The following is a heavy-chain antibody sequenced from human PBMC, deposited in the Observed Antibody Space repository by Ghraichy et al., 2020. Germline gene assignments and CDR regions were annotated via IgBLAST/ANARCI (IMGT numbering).Heavy chain of an antibody. Sequence: SQTLSLTCAVSGGSISSGGYSWSWIRQPPGKGLEWIGYIYHSGSTYYNPSLKSRVTISVDRSKNQFSLKLSSVTAADTAVYYCARGEACGGDCYPYYYYGMDVWGRGTTVTVSS. V-gene: IGHV4-30-2*01. CDR1: GGSISSGGYS. CDR2: IYHSGST. CDR3: ARGEACGGDCYPYYYYGMDV. J-gene: IGHJ6*02. D-gene: IGHD2-21*02.